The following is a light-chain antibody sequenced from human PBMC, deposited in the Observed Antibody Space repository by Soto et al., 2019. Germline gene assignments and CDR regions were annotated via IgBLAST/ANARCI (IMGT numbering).Light chain of an antibody. CDR3: QQYGSSPLT. J-gene: IGKJ4*01. CDR2: GAS. Sequence: DIVLTQSPGPLALSPGERATPSCKASQSVNSRLAWYQHKPGQAPRLLISGASNRANGIPDRFSGSWSGTDCTLTISRLEPEDVAVFYCQQYGSSPLTLGGGTKVDIK. CDR1: QSVNSR. V-gene: IGKV3-20*01.